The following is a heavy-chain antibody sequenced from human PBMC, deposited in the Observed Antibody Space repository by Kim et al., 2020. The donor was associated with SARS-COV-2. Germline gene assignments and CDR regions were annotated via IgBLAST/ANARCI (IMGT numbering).Heavy chain of an antibody. CDR3: ATAYYYGSGSYYNREGMDV. J-gene: IGHJ6*02. V-gene: IGHV1-24*01. CDR2: FDPEDGET. CDR1: GYTLTELS. D-gene: IGHD3-10*01. Sequence: ASVKVSCKVSGYTLTELSMHWVRQAPGKGLEWMGGFDPEDGETIYAQKFQGRVTMTEDTSTDTAYMELSSLRSEDTAVYYCATAYYYGSGSYYNREGMDVWGQGTTVTVSS.